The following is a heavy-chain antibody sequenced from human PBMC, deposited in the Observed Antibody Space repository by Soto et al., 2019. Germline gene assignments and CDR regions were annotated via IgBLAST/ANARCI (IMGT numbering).Heavy chain of an antibody. D-gene: IGHD2-8*01. Sequence: GGPLRLPSAASGFTFRSYAMSWVRQAPGKGLEWVSAISGSGGSTYYADSVKGRFTISRDNSKNTLYLQMNSLRAEDTAVYYCAKKKEVMDYWGQGTLVTVSS. CDR3: AKKKEVMDY. CDR2: ISGSGGST. V-gene: IGHV3-23*01. J-gene: IGHJ4*02. CDR1: GFTFRSYA.